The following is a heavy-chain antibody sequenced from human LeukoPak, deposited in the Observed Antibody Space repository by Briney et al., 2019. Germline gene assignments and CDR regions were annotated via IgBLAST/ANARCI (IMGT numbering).Heavy chain of an antibody. CDR3: ARAWGGSSYYFDY. J-gene: IGHJ4*02. V-gene: IGHV3-33*01. CDR1: GFTFSSYG. Sequence: GGSLRLSCAASGFTFSSYGMHWVRQAPGKGLEWVAVIWYDGSNKYYADSVKGRFTISRDNSKNTPYLQMNSLRAEDTAVYYCARAWGGSSYYFDYWGQGTLVTVSS. D-gene: IGHD6-6*01. CDR2: IWYDGSNK.